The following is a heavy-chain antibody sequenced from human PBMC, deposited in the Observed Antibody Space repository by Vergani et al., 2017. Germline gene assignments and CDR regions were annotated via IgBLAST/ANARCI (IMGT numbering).Heavy chain of an antibody. Sequence: QVQLQESGPGLVKPSQTLSLTCTVSGGSISSGGYYWSWLRQHPGKGLEWIGYIYYSGSTYYNPSLKSRVTISVDTSKNQFSLKLSSVTAADTAVYYCARDGSYGDVAYFDYWGQGTLVTVSS. V-gene: IGHV4-31*03. CDR2: IYYSGST. D-gene: IGHD1-26*01. J-gene: IGHJ4*02. CDR3: ARDGSYGDVAYFDY. CDR1: GGSISSGGYY.